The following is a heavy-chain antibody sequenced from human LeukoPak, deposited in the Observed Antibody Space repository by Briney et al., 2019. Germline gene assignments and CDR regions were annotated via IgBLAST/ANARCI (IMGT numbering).Heavy chain of an antibody. V-gene: IGHV3-20*01. J-gene: IGHJ6*03. CDR2: IIWNGGST. CDR3: AKSSPYFGSGRGYYYMDV. CDR1: GFTFEDYG. D-gene: IGHD3-10*01. Sequence: GGSLRLSCAASGFTFEDYGMSWVRQAPGKGLEWVSGIIWNGGSTGYAASVKGRFTISRDNAKNSLYLHIDSLRAEDSALYHCAKSSPYFGSGRGYYYMDVWGKGTTVTVSS.